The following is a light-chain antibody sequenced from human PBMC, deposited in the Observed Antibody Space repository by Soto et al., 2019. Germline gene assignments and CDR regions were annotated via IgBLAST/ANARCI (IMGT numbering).Light chain of an antibody. Sequence: DIQMTQSPSTLSASVGDRVTITCRASQSISSWLAWYQQKPGKAPKVLIFAASSLQSGVPSRFSGSRSGPDFTLTISSLQPEDFATYYCQQSYSSPPTFGQGTKVDIK. J-gene: IGKJ1*01. V-gene: IGKV1-39*01. CDR1: QSISSW. CDR2: AAS. CDR3: QQSYSSPPT.